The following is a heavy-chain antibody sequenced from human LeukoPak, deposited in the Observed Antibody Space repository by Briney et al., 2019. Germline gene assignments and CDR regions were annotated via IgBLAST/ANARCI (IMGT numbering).Heavy chain of an antibody. V-gene: IGHV3-7*01. CDR1: GFTFSSYW. CDR2: IKQDGSEK. Sequence: PGGSLRLSCAASGFTFSSYWMSWVRQAPGKGLEWVANIKQDGSEKYYVDSVKGRFTISRDNAKNSLYLQMNSLRAEDTAVYYCARDRLAVVVITAWTFDYWGQGTLVTVSS. D-gene: IGHD3-22*01. J-gene: IGHJ4*02. CDR3: ARDRLAVVVITAWTFDY.